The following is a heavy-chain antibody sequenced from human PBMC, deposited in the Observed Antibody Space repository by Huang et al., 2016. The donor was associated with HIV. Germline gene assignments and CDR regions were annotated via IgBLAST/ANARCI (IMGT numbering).Heavy chain of an antibody. D-gene: IGHD5-12*01. Sequence: QVPLVESGGGVVQPGRSLRLSCAASRFTFSNYAMHWVRQVPGKGRGWVAVISYDGSNKDYADSVKGRFTISRDNSKNTLYLQMNSLRAEDTAVYYCARDLWLRDLYYYYYMDVWGKGTTVTVSS. CDR2: ISYDGSNK. V-gene: IGHV3-30-3*01. CDR1: RFTFSNYA. J-gene: IGHJ6*03. CDR3: ARDLWLRDLYYYYYMDV.